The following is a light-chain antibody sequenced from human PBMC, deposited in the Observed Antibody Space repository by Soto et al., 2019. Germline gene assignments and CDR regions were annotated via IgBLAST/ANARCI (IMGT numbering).Light chain of an antibody. CDR2: AAV. CDR1: QSISSY. V-gene: IGKV1-39*01. Sequence: DVQMTQSPSSVSASVGDRVTITCRASQSISSYLNWYQQKPGKPPKLLIYAAVSLQSGIPSRFSAYGSGTDFTLTISSLQPEDFATYYCQQTYSSPQWTFGQGTKVDIK. CDR3: QQTYSSPQWT. J-gene: IGKJ1*01.